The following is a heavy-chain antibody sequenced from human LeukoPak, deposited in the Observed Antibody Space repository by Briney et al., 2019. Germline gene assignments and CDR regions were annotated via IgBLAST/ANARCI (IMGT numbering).Heavy chain of an antibody. J-gene: IGHJ4*02. Sequence: QTGGSLRLSCAASGFTFSSYGMHWVRQAPGKGLEWVAFIRYDGSNKYYVDSVRGLFTISRDNSKNTLYLQMNSLRAEDTAVYYCAKDSLYGSGSDYWGQGTLVTVSS. CDR3: AKDSLYGSGSDY. CDR2: IRYDGSNK. CDR1: GFTFSSYG. D-gene: IGHD6-19*01. V-gene: IGHV3-30*02.